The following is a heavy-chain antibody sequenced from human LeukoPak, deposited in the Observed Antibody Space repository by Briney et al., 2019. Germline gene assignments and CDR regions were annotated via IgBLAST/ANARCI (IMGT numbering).Heavy chain of an antibody. CDR1: GYSFTSYW. CDR2: IYPGDSDT. Sequence: PGESLKISCKGSGYSFTSYWIGWVRQMPGKGLEWMGIIYPGDSDTRYSPSFQGQVTISADKSISTAYLQWSTLKASDTAMYYCARLDILTGVGYYGMDVWGKGTTVTVSS. J-gene: IGHJ6*04. CDR3: ARLDILTGVGYYGMDV. V-gene: IGHV5-51*01. D-gene: IGHD5-12*01.